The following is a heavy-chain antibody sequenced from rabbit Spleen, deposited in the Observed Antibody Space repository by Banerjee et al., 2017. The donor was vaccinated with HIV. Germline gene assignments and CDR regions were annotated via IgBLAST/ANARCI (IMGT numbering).Heavy chain of an antibody. CDR3: ARDGAGGSYFAL. V-gene: IGHV1S45*01. D-gene: IGHD8-1*01. CDR2: IYGGSGGNT. J-gene: IGHJ4*01. Sequence: QEQLEESGGDLVKPEGSLTLTCTASGFSFSSSYWICWVRQAPGKGLEWIACIYGGSGGNTYYASWAKGRFTISKTSSTTVTLQMTSLTDADTATYFCARDGAGGSYFALWGPGTLVTVS. CDR1: GFSFSSSYW.